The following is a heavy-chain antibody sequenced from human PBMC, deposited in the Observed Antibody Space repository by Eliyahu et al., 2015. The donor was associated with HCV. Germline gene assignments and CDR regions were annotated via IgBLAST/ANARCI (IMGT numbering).Heavy chain of an antibody. Sequence: EVQLVESGGGLVEPGRSLRLXCTSSGFTFGDYAMGWFRQAPGKGLEWVGFIRTKPYGGTADYAASVEGRFIISRDDSKSIAYMQMNSLKNEDTGVYYCTRGRRQEEVTFDYWGQGMLVTVSS. D-gene: IGHD2-21*02. V-gene: IGHV3-49*03. CDR3: TRGRRQEEVTFDY. CDR1: GFTFGDYA. J-gene: IGHJ4*02. CDR2: IRTKPYGGTA.